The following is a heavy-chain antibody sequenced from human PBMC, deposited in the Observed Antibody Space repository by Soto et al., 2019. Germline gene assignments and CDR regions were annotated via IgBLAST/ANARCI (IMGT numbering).Heavy chain of an antibody. Sequence: QVQLQESGPGLVKPSQTLSLTCTVSGGSISSGTYSWSWIRQHPGKGLEWIGYIYYSGNTIYNPSLKSRGTMSIDTSKSQFSLKLTSVTAADTAVYYCARGGYGSGSYKWFDPWGQGTLVTVSS. CDR2: IYYSGNT. CDR3: ARGGYGSGSYKWFDP. D-gene: IGHD3-10*01. J-gene: IGHJ5*02. CDR1: GGSISSGTYS. V-gene: IGHV4-31*03.